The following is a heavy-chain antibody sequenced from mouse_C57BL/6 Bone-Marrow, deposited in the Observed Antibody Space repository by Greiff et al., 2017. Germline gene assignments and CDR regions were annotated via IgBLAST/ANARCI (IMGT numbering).Heavy chain of an antibody. D-gene: IGHD2-12*01. V-gene: IGHV1-69*01. Sequence: QVQLQQPGAELVMPGASVKLSCKASGYTFTSYWMHWVKQRPGQGLEWIGEIDPSDSYTNYNQKFKGKSTLTVDKSSSTAYMQLSSLTSEDSAVYYCAREIRRGWFAYWGQGTLVTVSA. CDR2: IDPSDSYT. CDR1: GYTFTSYW. J-gene: IGHJ3*01. CDR3: AREIRRGWFAY.